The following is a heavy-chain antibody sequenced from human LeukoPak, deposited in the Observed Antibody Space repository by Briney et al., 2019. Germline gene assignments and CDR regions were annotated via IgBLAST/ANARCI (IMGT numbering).Heavy chain of an antibody. V-gene: IGHV1-3*01. CDR1: GYTFTSYA. J-gene: IGHJ6*02. CDR3: ARDLTDCSGGSCYFGDV. D-gene: IGHD2-15*01. CDR2: INAGNGNT. Sequence: ASVKVSCKASGYTFTSYAMHWVRQAPGQRLEWMGWINAGNGNTKYSQKFQGRVTITRDTSASTAYMELSSLRSEDTAVYYCARDLTDCSGGSCYFGDVWGQGTTVTVSS.